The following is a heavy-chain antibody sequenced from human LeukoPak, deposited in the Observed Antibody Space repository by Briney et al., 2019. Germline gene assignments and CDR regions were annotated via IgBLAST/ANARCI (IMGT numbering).Heavy chain of an antibody. Sequence: QPGESLRLSCAASGFTFGSYAMSWVRQAPGKGLEWISAISGNGGATYYADSVKGRFTISRDNSKNTLHLQMNSLRAEDTVLYYCAKATTAIVVDNFFDYWGQGTLVSVSS. J-gene: IGHJ4*02. CDR2: ISGNGGAT. CDR1: GFTFGSYA. V-gene: IGHV3-23*01. CDR3: AKATTAIVVDNFFDY. D-gene: IGHD3-22*01.